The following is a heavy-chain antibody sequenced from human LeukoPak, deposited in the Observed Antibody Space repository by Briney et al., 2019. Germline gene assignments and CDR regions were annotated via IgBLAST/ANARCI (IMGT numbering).Heavy chain of an antibody. J-gene: IGHJ5*02. Sequence: GASVKVSCKASGYTFTNYGISWVRQAPGQGLEWMGWISGYNGRTNYAQKLQGRVTMTTDTSTSTAYMELRSLKSDDTAVYYCARVGRDLGNNWFDPWGQGTLVTVSS. CDR3: ARVGRDLGNNWFDP. CDR1: GYTFTNYG. D-gene: IGHD7-27*01. V-gene: IGHV1-18*01. CDR2: ISGYNGRT.